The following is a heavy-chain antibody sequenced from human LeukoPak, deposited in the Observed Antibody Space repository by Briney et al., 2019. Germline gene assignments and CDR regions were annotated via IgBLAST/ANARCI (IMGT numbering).Heavy chain of an antibody. Sequence: GGSLRLSCAASGFTFSSYAMSWVRQAPGKGLEWVSAISGSGGSTYYADSVKGRFTISRDNSKNTLYLQMNSLRAEDTAVYYCAKDRAVWFGARDAFDIWGQGTMVTVSS. CDR2: ISGSGGST. D-gene: IGHD3-10*01. V-gene: IGHV3-23*01. CDR3: AKDRAVWFGARDAFDI. CDR1: GFTFSSYA. J-gene: IGHJ3*02.